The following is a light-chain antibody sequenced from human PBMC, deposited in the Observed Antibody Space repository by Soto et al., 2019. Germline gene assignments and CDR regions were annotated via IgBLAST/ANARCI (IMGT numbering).Light chain of an antibody. Sequence: QSALTQPPSASGSPGQSVTISCTGTSSDVGAYNYVSWYQQYPGKAPKLMIYEVTKRPSGVPDRFSGSKSDKTASLTVSGLQPEDEADYYCTSYAGGNIWVFGGGTKLTVL. CDR2: EVT. CDR1: SSDVGAYNY. J-gene: IGLJ3*02. CDR3: TSYAGGNIWV. V-gene: IGLV2-8*01.